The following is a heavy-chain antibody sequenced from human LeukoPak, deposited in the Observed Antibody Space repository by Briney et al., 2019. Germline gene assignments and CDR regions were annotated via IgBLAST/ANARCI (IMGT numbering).Heavy chain of an antibody. CDR1: GGSISSGGYS. CDR2: IYHSGST. CDR3: ARASYGDYGLSAFDI. D-gene: IGHD4-17*01. Sequence: SQTLSLTCAVSGGSISSGGYSWSWIRQPPGKGLEWIGYIYHSGSTYYNPSLKSRVTISVDRSKNQFSLKLSSVTAADTAVYYCARASYGDYGLSAFDIWGQGTMVTVSS. V-gene: IGHV4-30-2*01. J-gene: IGHJ3*02.